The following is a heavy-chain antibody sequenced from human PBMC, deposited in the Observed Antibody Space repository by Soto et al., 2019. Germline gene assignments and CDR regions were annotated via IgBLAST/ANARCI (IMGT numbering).Heavy chain of an antibody. CDR1: GVSISSGNW. J-gene: IGHJ4*02. CDR2: IFHDGTA. D-gene: IGHD3-10*01. V-gene: IGHV4-4*02. Sequence: PSETLSLTCAVSGVSISSGNWWTWVRQTPQRGLEYIGEIFHDGTANYNPSFERRVAISVDTSKNQFSLKLTSVTAADTAIYFCARLVYDTRLNYMYFDFWGQGDMVTVYS. CDR3: ARLVYDTRLNYMYFDF.